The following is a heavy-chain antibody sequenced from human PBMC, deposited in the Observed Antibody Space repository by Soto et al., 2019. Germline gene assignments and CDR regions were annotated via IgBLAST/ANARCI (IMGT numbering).Heavy chain of an antibody. V-gene: IGHV3-30-3*01. Sequence: QVQLVESGGGVVQPGRYLRLSCAASGFTFSSYAMHWVRQAPGKGLEWVAVISYDGSNKYYADSVKGRFTISRDNSKNTLYLQMNSLRAEDTALYYCARDTHDYGDYIDYWGQVHLVTVSS. CDR2: ISYDGSNK. CDR3: ARDTHDYGDYIDY. D-gene: IGHD4-17*01. CDR1: GFTFSSYA. J-gene: IGHJ4*02.